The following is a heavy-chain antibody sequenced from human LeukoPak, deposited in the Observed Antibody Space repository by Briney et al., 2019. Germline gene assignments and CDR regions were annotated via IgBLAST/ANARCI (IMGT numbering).Heavy chain of an antibody. CDR3: ARVRTYGSGSFTRYYFDY. CDR2: INHSGIT. D-gene: IGHD3-10*01. J-gene: IGHJ4*02. V-gene: IGHV4-34*01. CDR1: GGSFTDYY. Sequence: SETLSLTCAVYGGSFTDYYWNWIRQPPGKGLEWIGEINHSGITNYNPSLKSRVTISADTSKNQFSLKLSSVTAADTAVYYCARVRTYGSGSFTRYYFDYWGQGTLVTVSS.